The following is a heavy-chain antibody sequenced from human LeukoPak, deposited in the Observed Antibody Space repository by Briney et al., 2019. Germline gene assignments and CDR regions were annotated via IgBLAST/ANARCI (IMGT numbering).Heavy chain of an antibody. CDR1: GGSIGSHY. CDR2: VYDIGST. J-gene: IGHJ4*02. D-gene: IGHD3-16*01. V-gene: IGHV4-59*11. Sequence: SETLSLTCTVSGGSIGSHYWTWLRQTPGKGLEWIGYVYDIGSTKYNPSLKSRVTISIDTSKNQFSLRLSSVTAADTAVYYCARGGVLKSVDYWGQGTLVAVSS. CDR3: ARGGVLKSVDY.